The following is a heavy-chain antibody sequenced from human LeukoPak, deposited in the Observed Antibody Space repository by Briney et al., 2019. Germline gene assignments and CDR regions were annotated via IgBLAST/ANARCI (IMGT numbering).Heavy chain of an antibody. J-gene: IGHJ4*02. CDR3: ARFVSLGFGEGFDY. CDR2: IYYSGST. Sequence: PSETLSLTCTVSGGSISSYYWSWIRQPPGKGLEWIGYIYYSGSTNYNPSLKSRVTISVDTSKNQFSLKLSSVTAADTAVYYCARFVSLGFGEGFDYWGQGTLVIVSS. D-gene: IGHD3-10*01. V-gene: IGHV4-59*01. CDR1: GGSISSYY.